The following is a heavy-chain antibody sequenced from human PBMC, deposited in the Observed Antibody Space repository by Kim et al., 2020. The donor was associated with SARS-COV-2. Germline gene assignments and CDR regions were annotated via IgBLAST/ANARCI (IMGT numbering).Heavy chain of an antibody. D-gene: IGHD6-25*01. J-gene: IGHJ4*02. Sequence: DPVKGRLTLSKKPSKNTLYLQMNNLKAEDTAVYYCAKYTSGWDEDYWGQGTLVTVSS. V-gene: IGHV3-23*01. CDR3: AKYTSGWDEDY.